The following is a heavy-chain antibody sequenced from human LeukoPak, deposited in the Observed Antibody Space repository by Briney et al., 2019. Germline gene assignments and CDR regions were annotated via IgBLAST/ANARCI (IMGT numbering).Heavy chain of an antibody. CDR1: GFTFDDYA. Sequence: GRSLRLSCAASGFTFDDYAMHWVRQAPGKGLEWVSGISWNSGSIGYADSVEGRFTISRDNAKNSLYLQMNSLRAEDTALYYCAKDTYCSGGSCYSYFDYWGQGTLVTVSS. D-gene: IGHD2-15*01. CDR3: AKDTYCSGGSCYSYFDY. J-gene: IGHJ4*02. CDR2: ISWNSGSI. V-gene: IGHV3-9*01.